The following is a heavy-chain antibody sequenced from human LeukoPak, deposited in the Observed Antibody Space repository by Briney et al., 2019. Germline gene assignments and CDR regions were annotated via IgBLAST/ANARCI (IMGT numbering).Heavy chain of an antibody. V-gene: IGHV4-59*01. D-gene: IGHD7-27*01. Sequence: SETLSLTCTVSGGSISSYYWSWIRQPPGKGLEWIGYTYYSGSTNYNPSLKSRVTISVDTSKNQFSLKLSSVTAADTAVYYCARDTLGMGDAFDIWGQGTMVTVSS. CDR3: ARDTLGMGDAFDI. CDR2: TYYSGST. J-gene: IGHJ3*02. CDR1: GGSISSYY.